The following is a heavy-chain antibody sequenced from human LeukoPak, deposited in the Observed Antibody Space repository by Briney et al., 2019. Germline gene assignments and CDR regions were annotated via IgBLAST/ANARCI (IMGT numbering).Heavy chain of an antibody. CDR2: INAGNGNT. J-gene: IGHJ4*02. Sequence: ASVKVSCKASGYTFTGNGITWVRQAPGQRLEWMGWINAGNGNTKYSQKFQGRVTITRDTSASTAYMELSSLRSEDTAVYYCAREYRYSSSWYDYWGQGTLVTVSS. D-gene: IGHD6-13*01. CDR1: GYTFTGNG. CDR3: AREYRYSSSWYDY. V-gene: IGHV1-3*01.